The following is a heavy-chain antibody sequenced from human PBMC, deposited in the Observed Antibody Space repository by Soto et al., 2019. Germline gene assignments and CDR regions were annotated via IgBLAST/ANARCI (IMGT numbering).Heavy chain of an antibody. Sequence: SETLSLTCTVSGGSISSSSYYWGRIRQPPGKGLEWIGSIYYSGSTYYNPSLKSRVTISVDTSKNQFSLKLSSVTAADTAVYYCARTPTYYCSSTSCYSYYYGMDVWGQGTTVTVSS. J-gene: IGHJ6*02. CDR3: ARTPTYYCSSTSCYSYYYGMDV. D-gene: IGHD2-2*02. CDR2: IYYSGST. CDR1: GGSISSSSYY. V-gene: IGHV4-39*01.